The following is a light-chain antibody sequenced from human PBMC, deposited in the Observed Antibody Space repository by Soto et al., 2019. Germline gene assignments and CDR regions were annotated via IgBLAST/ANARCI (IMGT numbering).Light chain of an antibody. Sequence: SYELTQPPSGSEAPGQTARVTCGGSNIGGKSVHWYQQKPRQARVLVVYDDSDRPSGIPERFSGSNSGDTATLTIRRDEAGDEVAYQCHVWDSSSDNNVFGTGAQVTVL. CDR3: HVWDSSSDNNV. J-gene: IGLJ1*01. V-gene: IGLV3-21*02. CDR1: NIGGKS. CDR2: DDS.